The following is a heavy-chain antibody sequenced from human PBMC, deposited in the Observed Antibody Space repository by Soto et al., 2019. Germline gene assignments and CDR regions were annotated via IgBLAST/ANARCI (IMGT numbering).Heavy chain of an antibody. D-gene: IGHD6-19*01. J-gene: IGHJ4*02. CDR1: GYTFTSYG. CDR2: ISAYNGNT. Sequence: GASVKVSCKASGYTFTSYGISWVRQAPGQGLEWMGWISAYNGNTNYAQKLQGRVTMTTDTSTSTAYMELRSLRSDYTAVYYCARATDSRIAVAGSLYWGQGTLVTVSS. V-gene: IGHV1-18*01. CDR3: ARATDSRIAVAGSLY.